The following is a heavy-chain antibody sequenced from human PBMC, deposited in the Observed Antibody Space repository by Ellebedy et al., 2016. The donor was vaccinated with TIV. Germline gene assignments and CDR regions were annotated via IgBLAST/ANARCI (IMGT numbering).Heavy chain of an antibody. V-gene: IGHV3-7*03. Sequence: GESLKISCAASGFSFNSYWMSWIRQAPGKGLEWVSNINQDGGVKYYVDSVRGRFTISRDSAKASLFLEMNSLRAEDTAIYYCATDGSYGDYRSPAHAFVMWGQGTLVTVSP. CDR1: GFSFNSYW. CDR2: INQDGGVK. CDR3: ATDGSYGDYRSPAHAFVM. J-gene: IGHJ3*02. D-gene: IGHD4-17*01.